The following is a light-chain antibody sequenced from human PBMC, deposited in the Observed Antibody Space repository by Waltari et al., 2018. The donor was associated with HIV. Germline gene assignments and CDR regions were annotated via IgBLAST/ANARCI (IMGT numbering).Light chain of an antibody. CDR3: QSYDSSNFWV. J-gene: IGLJ3*02. CDR1: SGNIASNY. Sequence: NFMLTQPHSVSESPGKTVTISCTRSSGNIASNYVQWYQLRPGTSPTTVIYEDKQRPSVVPDRFSCAIDRSSNSASLTISRLKTEDEADYYCQSYDSSNFWVFGGGTKLTVL. V-gene: IGLV6-57*01. CDR2: EDK.